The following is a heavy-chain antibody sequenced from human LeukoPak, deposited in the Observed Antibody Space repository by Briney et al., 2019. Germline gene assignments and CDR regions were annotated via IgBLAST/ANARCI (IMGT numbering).Heavy chain of an antibody. D-gene: IGHD1-26*01. J-gene: IGHJ4*02. Sequence: GGSLRLSCAASGFTFSSYAMSWVRQAPGKGLQWVSGVSGSGGKIYYADSVKGRFTLSRDNSKNTLSLQMNSLRAEDTAVYYCATYSGAHHKTFDDWGQGTLVTVSS. CDR1: GFTFSSYA. CDR2: VSGSGGKI. V-gene: IGHV3-23*01. CDR3: ATYSGAHHKTFDD.